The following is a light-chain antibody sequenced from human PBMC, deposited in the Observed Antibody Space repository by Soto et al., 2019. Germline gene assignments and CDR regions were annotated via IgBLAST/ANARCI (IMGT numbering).Light chain of an antibody. CDR1: QSVSSNY. CDR2: GAS. CDR3: QQYATFPPYT. J-gene: IGKJ2*01. Sequence: EIVLTQSPGTLSLSPGERATLSCRASQSVSSNYLAWYQHKPGQAPRLLIYGASSRATGIPDRFSGDGSGTDFSLIISRLEPEDFAVYYCQQYATFPPYTFGQGTKLEIK. V-gene: IGKV3-20*01.